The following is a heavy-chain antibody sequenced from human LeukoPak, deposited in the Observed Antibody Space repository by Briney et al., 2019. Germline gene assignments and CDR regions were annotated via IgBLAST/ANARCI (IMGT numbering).Heavy chain of an antibody. J-gene: IGHJ4*02. CDR2: TYPGDSDT. V-gene: IGHV5-51*01. Sequence: GESLKISCKGSGYSFASYWIGWVRQMPGKGLEWMGITYPGDSDTRYSPSFQGQVTISADKSINTAYLHWSSLKASDTAMYYCARRYSGYEYFEYWGQGTLVTVSS. D-gene: IGHD5-12*01. CDR3: ARRYSGYEYFEY. CDR1: GYSFASYW.